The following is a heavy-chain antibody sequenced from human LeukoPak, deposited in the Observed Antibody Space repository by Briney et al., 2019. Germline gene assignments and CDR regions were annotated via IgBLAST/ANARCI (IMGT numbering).Heavy chain of an antibody. CDR2: ISDLGAST. J-gene: IGHJ4*02. D-gene: IGHD6-13*01. Sequence: SGGSLRLSCAASGFTFSNYAMNWVRQAPGKGLGWVSVISDLGASTYYADSVKGRFTISRDNSKNTLYLQMNSLRAEDTAVYYCAKLRTIAVPGRSGFDSWGQGTLVTVSS. CDR1: GFTFSNYA. V-gene: IGHV3-23*01. CDR3: AKLRTIAVPGRSGFDS.